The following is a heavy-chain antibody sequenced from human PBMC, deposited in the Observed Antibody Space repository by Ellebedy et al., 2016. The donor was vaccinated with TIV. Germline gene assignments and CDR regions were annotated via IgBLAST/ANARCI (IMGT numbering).Heavy chain of an antibody. J-gene: IGHJ5*02. CDR1: GGSFSGYY. Sequence: MPSETLSLTCAVYGGSFSGYYWSRIRQPPGKGLEWLGEINHSGSTNYNPSLKSRVTISVDTSKNQFSLKLSSVTAADTAVYYCAAGWVPAAPLQPWGQGTLVTVSS. D-gene: IGHD2-2*01. V-gene: IGHV4-34*01. CDR2: INHSGST. CDR3: AAGWVPAAPLQP.